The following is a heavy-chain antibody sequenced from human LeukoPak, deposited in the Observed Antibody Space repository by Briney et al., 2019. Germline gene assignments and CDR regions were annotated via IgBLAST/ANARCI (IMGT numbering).Heavy chain of an antibody. CDR3: ARSEYSYGADAFDI. V-gene: IGHV4-59*01. CDR2: IYYSGST. D-gene: IGHD5-18*01. Sequence: PSETLSLTCTVSGGSISSYYWSWIRQPPGKGLDWIGYIYYSGSTNYNPSLKSRVTISLDTSKNQFSLRLSSVTAADTAVYYCARSEYSYGADAFDIWGQGTMVTVSS. CDR1: GGSISSYY. J-gene: IGHJ3*02.